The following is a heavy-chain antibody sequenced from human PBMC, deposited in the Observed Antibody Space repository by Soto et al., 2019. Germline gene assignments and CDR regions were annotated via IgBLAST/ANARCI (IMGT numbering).Heavy chain of an antibody. Sequence: SETLSLTCTVSGGSISSGDYYWSWIRQPPGKGLEWIGYIYYSGSTYYNPSLKSRVTISVDTSKNQFSLKLSSVTAADTAVYYCARLGYSGSWYGIGSYWGQGTLVTVSS. V-gene: IGHV4-30-4*01. J-gene: IGHJ4*02. CDR1: GGSISSGDYY. CDR3: ARLGYSGSWYGIGSY. D-gene: IGHD6-19*01. CDR2: IYYSGST.